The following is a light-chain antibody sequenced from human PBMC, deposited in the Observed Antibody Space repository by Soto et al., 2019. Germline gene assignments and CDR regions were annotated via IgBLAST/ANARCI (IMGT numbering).Light chain of an antibody. V-gene: IGKV2-24*01. CDR1: QSLVQSDGNTY. Sequence: DIVMTQTPLSSPVTLGQAASISCRSSQSLVQSDGNTYLSWFHQRPGQPPRLLIYKVSDRFSGVPERFGGSGAGTDFTLTISRLEAEDVGLYYCMQATQSTWTFGQGTKVEIK. CDR3: MQATQSTWT. CDR2: KVS. J-gene: IGKJ1*01.